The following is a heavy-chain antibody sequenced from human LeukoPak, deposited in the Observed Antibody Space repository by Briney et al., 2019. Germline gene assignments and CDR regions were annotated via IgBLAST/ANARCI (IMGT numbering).Heavy chain of an antibody. J-gene: IGHJ4*02. CDR3: AKRGDRSGHYLYFES. V-gene: IGHV3-66*01. CDR1: GFTVSSNY. CDR2: IYSGGST. D-gene: IGHD3-3*01. Sequence: SGGSLRLSCAASGFTVSSNYMSWVRQAPGKGLEWVSVIYSGGSTYYADSVKGRFTISRDNSKNTLYLQMNSLRAEDTAVYYCAKRGDRSGHYLYFESWGQGTLVTVSS.